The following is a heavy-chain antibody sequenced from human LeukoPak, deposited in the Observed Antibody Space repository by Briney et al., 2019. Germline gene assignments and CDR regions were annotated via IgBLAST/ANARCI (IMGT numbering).Heavy chain of an antibody. J-gene: IGHJ4*02. Sequence: GESLQISCQGSGYSFTSYWIGWVRQMPGKGLEWMGIIYPGDSDTRYSPSFQGQVTISADKSISTAYLQWSSLKASDTAMYYCARRERDGYNWYYFDYWGQGTLVTVSS. V-gene: IGHV5-51*01. D-gene: IGHD5-24*01. CDR1: GYSFTSYW. CDR3: ARRERDGYNWYYFDY. CDR2: IYPGDSDT.